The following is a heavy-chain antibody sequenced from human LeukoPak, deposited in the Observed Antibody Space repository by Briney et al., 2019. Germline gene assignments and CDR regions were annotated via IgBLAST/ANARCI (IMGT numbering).Heavy chain of an antibody. Sequence: HGGSLRLSCAASGFTFSSYWMHWVRQAPGKGLEWVSRINSDMSSTSYADSVKGLFTISRDNAKNTLYLQMNSLRAEDTAVYYCARAKGYFDYWGQGTLVSVSS. CDR1: GFTFSSYW. J-gene: IGHJ4*02. CDR2: INSDMSST. CDR3: ARAKGYFDY. V-gene: IGHV3-74*01.